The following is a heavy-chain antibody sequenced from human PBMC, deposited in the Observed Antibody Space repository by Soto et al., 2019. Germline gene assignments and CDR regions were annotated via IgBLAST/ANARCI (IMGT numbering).Heavy chain of an antibody. Sequence: PGGSLRLSCAASGFTFSSYSMNWVRQAPGKGLEWVSYISSSSSTIYYADSVKGRFTISRDNAKNSLYLQMNSLRDEDTAVYYCAKDSLDIVVVPAQGGMDVWGQGTTVTVS. CDR2: ISSSSSTI. J-gene: IGHJ6*02. CDR1: GFTFSSYS. CDR3: AKDSLDIVVVPAQGGMDV. D-gene: IGHD2-2*03. V-gene: IGHV3-48*02.